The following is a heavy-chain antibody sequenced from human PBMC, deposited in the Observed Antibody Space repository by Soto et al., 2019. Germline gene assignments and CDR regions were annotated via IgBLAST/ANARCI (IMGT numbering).Heavy chain of an antibody. J-gene: IGHJ4*02. Sequence: PSETLSLTCTVSGASISGYYWRWIRQPPGKGLEWIGSVSYSGNTYYNPTLKSRVTIPIDTSKNQFSLKLSSVTAADTAVYYCARKGTSAYSSLDYWGQGTLVTV. CDR3: ARKGTSAYSSLDY. D-gene: IGHD3-22*01. CDR2: VSYSGNT. CDR1: GASISGYY. V-gene: IGHV4-39*01.